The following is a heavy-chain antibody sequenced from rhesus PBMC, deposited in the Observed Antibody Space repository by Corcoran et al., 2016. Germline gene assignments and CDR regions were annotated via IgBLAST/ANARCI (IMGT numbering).Heavy chain of an antibody. Sequence: QVQLQESGPGLVKPSATLYLTCAVSGYSISSGYGWLWFRPPPGKGLEWIGYIGGSSDSTNYNPSLKSRVTITKDTSKNQFSLKLSSVTAADTAVYYCASYSSGWYLGYYFDYWGQGVLVTVSS. CDR2: IGGSSDST. D-gene: IGHD6-31*01. CDR3: ASYSSGWYLGYYFDY. CDR1: GYSISSGYG. J-gene: IGHJ4*01. V-gene: IGHV4-127*01.